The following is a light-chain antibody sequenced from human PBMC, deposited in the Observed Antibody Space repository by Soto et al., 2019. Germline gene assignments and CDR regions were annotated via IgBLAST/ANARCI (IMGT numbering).Light chain of an antibody. Sequence: DIQMTQSPSTLSASVVDRVTITCRASQSISIWLSWYQQKPGKAPKFLIYKASDLESGVPSRFSGSGSGTDFTLTISSLQPEDFATYYCLQDYNYPPTFGQGTKVDIK. CDR3: LQDYNYPPT. CDR1: QSISIW. J-gene: IGKJ1*01. V-gene: IGKV1-5*03. CDR2: KAS.